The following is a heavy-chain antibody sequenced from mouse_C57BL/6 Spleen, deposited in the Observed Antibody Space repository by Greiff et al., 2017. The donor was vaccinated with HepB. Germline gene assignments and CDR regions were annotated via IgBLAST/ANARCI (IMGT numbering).Heavy chain of an antibody. CDR1: GYAFSSSW. Sequence: VQLQQSGPELVKPGASVKLSCKASGYAFSSSWMNWVKQRPGQGLEWIGRIYPGDGDTNYTGKFKGKATLTADKSSSTAYMQLSSLTSEDSAVYCCARNGYYWYFDVWGTGTTVTVSS. CDR3: ARNGYYWYFDV. D-gene: IGHD2-2*01. V-gene: IGHV1-82*01. J-gene: IGHJ1*03. CDR2: IYPGDGDT.